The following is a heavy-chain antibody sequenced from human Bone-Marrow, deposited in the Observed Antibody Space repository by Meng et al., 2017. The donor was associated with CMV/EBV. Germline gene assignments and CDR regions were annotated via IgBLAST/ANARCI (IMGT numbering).Heavy chain of an antibody. Sequence: GGSLRLSCAVSGITFDTFAMYWARQAPGKGLECVAVISYDGGTKYYADSVKGRFTISRDNRKNTLYLQMNSLRAEDTALYYCAKAPDEVGATHFDYWGQGTLVTVSS. CDR1: GITFDTFA. CDR2: ISYDGGTK. V-gene: IGHV3-30*04. J-gene: IGHJ4*02. D-gene: IGHD1-26*01. CDR3: AKAPDEVGATHFDY.